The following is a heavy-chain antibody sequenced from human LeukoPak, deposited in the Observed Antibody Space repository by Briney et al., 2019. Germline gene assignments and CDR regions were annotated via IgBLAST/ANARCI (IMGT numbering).Heavy chain of an antibody. V-gene: IGHV3-30-3*01. CDR1: GFTFGDYA. CDR3: AGGAFYYYDSSGPGVPTDY. D-gene: IGHD3-22*01. CDR2: ISYDGSNK. Sequence: GRSLRLSCTASGFTFGDYAMHWVRQAPGKGLEWVAVISYDGSNKYYADSVKGRFTISRDNSKNTLYLQMNSLRAEDTAVYYCAGGAFYYYDSSGPGVPTDYWGQGTLVTVSS. J-gene: IGHJ4*02.